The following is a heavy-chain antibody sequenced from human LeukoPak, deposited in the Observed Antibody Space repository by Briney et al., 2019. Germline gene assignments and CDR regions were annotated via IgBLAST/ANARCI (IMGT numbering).Heavy chain of an antibody. V-gene: IGHV4-59*12. CDR1: GGSISSYY. D-gene: IGHD3-22*01. J-gene: IGHJ4*02. CDR3: ARGRRITMIVVVIREDY. Sequence: SSETLSLTCTVSGGSISSYYWGWIRQPPGKGLEWIGYIYYSGSTNYNPSLKSRVTISVDTSKNQFSLKLSSVTAADTAVYYCARGRRITMIVVVIREDYWGQGTLVTVSS. CDR2: IYYSGST.